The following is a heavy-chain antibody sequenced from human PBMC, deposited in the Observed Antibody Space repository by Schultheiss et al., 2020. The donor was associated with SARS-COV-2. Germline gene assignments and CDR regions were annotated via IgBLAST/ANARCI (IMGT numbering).Heavy chain of an antibody. Sequence: GGSLRLSCAASGFTFSSYSMNWVRQAPGKGLEWVSYISSSSSTIYYADSVKGRFTISRDNAKNSLYLQMNSLRVEDTAVYYCARSGGDYVWGTEFDPWGQGTLVTVSS. J-gene: IGHJ5*02. CDR1: GFTFSSYS. D-gene: IGHD3-16*01. V-gene: IGHV3-48*01. CDR2: ISSSSSTI. CDR3: ARSGGDYVWGTEFDP.